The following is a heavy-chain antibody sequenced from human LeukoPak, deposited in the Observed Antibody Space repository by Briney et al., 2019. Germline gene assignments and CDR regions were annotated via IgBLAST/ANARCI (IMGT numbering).Heavy chain of an antibody. CDR1: GFTFSSYW. V-gene: IGHV3-7*04. CDR3: ARGRDAFDI. CDR2: IKQDGSEQ. J-gene: IGHJ3*02. Sequence: GGSLRLSCAASGFTFSSYWMSWVRHAPGKGLEWVANIKQDGSEQYYVDSVKGRFTICRDNAKNSLYLQMNSLRAEDTAVYYCARGRDAFDIWGQGTMVTVSS.